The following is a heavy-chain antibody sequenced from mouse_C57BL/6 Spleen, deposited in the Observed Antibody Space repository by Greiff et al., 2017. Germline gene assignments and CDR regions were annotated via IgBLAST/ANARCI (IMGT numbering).Heavy chain of an antibody. Sequence: EVQRVESGGGLVQPGGSMKLSCVASGFTFSNYWMNWVRQSPEKGLEWVAQIRLKSDNYATHYAESVKGRFTISRDDSKSSVFLQMNNLRAEDTGIYYCTGEGGGHFDYWGQGTTLTVSS. V-gene: IGHV6-3*01. CDR1: GFTFSNYW. CDR3: TGEGGGHFDY. J-gene: IGHJ2*01. CDR2: IRLKSDNYAT.